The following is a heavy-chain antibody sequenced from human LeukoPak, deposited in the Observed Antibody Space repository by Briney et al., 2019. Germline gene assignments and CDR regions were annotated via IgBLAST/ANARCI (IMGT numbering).Heavy chain of an antibody. Sequence: SETLSLTCTVSGASLSSYYWTWIRQPPGKGLEWIGYIYYTGSTNYNPSLKSRVTLSVDTSKNLLSLKLTSVTAADTAVYYCAREKSTDAFDIWGQGTMVTVSS. J-gene: IGHJ3*02. CDR3: AREKSTDAFDI. D-gene: IGHD4-17*01. CDR1: GASLSSYY. V-gene: IGHV4-59*01. CDR2: IYYTGST.